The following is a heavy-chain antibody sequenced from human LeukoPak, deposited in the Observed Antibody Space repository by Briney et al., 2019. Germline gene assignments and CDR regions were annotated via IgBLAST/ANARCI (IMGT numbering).Heavy chain of an antibody. J-gene: IGHJ4*02. CDR2: ISSSSSYI. D-gene: IGHD1-26*01. V-gene: IGHV3-21*01. CDR1: GFTFSSYA. CDR3: ARSDKSNSGSYSDY. Sequence: GGSLRLSCATSGFTFSSYAMSWVRQAPGKGLEWVSSISSSSSYIYYADSVKGRFTISRDNAKNSLYLQMNSLRAEDTAVYYCARSDKSNSGSYSDYRGQGTLVTVSS.